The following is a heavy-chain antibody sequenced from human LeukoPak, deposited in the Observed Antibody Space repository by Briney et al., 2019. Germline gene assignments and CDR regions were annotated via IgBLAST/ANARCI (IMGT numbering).Heavy chain of an antibody. Sequence: ASVKVSCKASGGTFSSYAISWVRQAPGQELEWMGGIIPIFGTANYAQKFQGRVTITADESTSTAYMELSSLRSEDTAVYYCARDSRAVAGSFDYWGQGTLVTVSS. J-gene: IGHJ4*02. CDR3: ARDSRAVAGSFDY. CDR1: GGTFSSYA. CDR2: IIPIFGTA. V-gene: IGHV1-69*13. D-gene: IGHD6-19*01.